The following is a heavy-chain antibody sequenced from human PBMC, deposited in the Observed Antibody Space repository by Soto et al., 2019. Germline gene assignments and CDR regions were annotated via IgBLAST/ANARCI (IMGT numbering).Heavy chain of an antibody. J-gene: IGHJ4*02. CDR2: IIPMFGTP. V-gene: IGHV1-69*13. D-gene: IGHD1-26*01. CDR3: AGGRDQPPVGLYFES. Sequence: SVKVSCKASGGAFTDYIFDWVRQAPGQGLERMGGIIPMFGTPKYAQKFQHRVTISADVSTGTAYMELTRLRFDDTAVYYCAGGRDQPPVGLYFESWGEGTRVTVSS. CDR1: GGAFTDYI.